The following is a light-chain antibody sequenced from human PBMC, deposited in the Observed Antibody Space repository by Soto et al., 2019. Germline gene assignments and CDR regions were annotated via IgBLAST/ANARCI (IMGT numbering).Light chain of an antibody. CDR3: QQYNSYPWT. J-gene: IGKJ1*01. CDR1: QTISNW. V-gene: IGKV1-5*01. CDR2: DVS. Sequence: DIQMTQSPSTLSASIGDRVTITCRASQTISNWLAWYQQKPGKAPKLLIYDVSSLESGVPSRFSGSGSGTEFTLAISSLQPDDFATYYCQQYNSYPWTFGQGTKVDIK.